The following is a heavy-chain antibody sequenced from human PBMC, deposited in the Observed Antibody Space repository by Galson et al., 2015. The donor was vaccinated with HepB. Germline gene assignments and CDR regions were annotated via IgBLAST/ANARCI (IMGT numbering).Heavy chain of an antibody. CDR3: ARDTHSSCSDY. D-gene: IGHD6-19*01. V-gene: IGHV3-48*01. CDR2: ISSSSSTI. J-gene: IGHJ4*02. Sequence: SLRLSCAASGFTFSLYSMNWVRQAPGKGLEWVSYISSSSSTIYYADSVKGRFTISRDNAKNSLYLQMNSLRAEDTAVYYCARDTHSSCSDYWGQGTLVTVSS. CDR1: GFTFSLYS.